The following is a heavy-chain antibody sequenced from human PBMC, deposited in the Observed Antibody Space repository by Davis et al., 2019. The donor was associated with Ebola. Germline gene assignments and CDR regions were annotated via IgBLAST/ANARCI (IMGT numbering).Heavy chain of an antibody. CDR1: GGNGGDHW. J-gene: IGHJ6*02. CDR2: IKDDGSET. D-gene: IGHD2-2*01. CDR3: ARDAYGCSSTSCYYYYGMDV. Sequence: GESLKISCAGSGGNGGDHWMTWVRQAPGKGLEWVANIKDDGSETDYVDSVKGRFTISRDNAKNSVYLQMNSLRAEDAAVYYCARDAYGCSSTSCYYYYGMDVWGQGTTVTVSS. V-gene: IGHV3-7*01.